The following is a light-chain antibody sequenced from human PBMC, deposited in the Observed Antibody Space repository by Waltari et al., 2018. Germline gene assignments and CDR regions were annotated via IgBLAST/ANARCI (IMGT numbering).Light chain of an antibody. J-gene: IGKJ4*01. CDR3: MQALQTPLT. CDR1: QTLLHSNGYNY. CDR2: LGS. V-gene: IGKV2-28*01. Sequence: DIVMTQSPLSLPVTPGEPASISCRSSQTLLHSNGYNYLDWYLQKPGQSPQLLIYLGSYRAYGVPDRFSGSGSGTDFTLKISRVEAEDVGVYYCMQALQTPLTFGGGTKVEIK.